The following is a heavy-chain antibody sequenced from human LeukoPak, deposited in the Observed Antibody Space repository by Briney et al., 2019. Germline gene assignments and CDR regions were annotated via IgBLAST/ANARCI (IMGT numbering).Heavy chain of an antibody. Sequence: GGSLRLSCAASGFTVSSNYMSWVRQAPGKGLEWDSVIYSGGSTYYADSVKGRFTISRDNSKNTLYLQMNSLRAEDTAVYYCARDSGGDYVYYYYGMDVWGQGTTVTVSS. J-gene: IGHJ6*02. CDR2: IYSGGST. CDR1: GFTVSSNY. V-gene: IGHV3-53*01. CDR3: ARDSGGDYVYYYYGMDV. D-gene: IGHD4-17*01.